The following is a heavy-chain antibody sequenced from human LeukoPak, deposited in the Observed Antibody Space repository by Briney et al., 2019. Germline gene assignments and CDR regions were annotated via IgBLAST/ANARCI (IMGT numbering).Heavy chain of an antibody. CDR3: ARADYDFWSGYWPLD. V-gene: IGHV1-2*02. CDR1: GYTFTGYY. D-gene: IGHD3-3*01. Sequence: ASVKVSCKASGYTFTGYYMHWVRQAPGQGLEWMGWINPNSGGTNYAQKFQGRVTMTRDTSISTAYMELSRLRSDDTAVYYCARADYDFWSGYWPLDWGQGTLVTVSS. CDR2: INPNSGGT. J-gene: IGHJ4*02.